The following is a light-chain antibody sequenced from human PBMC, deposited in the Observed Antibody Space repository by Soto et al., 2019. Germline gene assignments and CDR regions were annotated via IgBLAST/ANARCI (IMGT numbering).Light chain of an antibody. Sequence: EIVLTQSPATLSLSPGERATLSCRASQGVSSYLAWYQQKPGQAPRLLIYDASNRATGIPARFSGSGPGTDFTLTISSLEPEDFAVYYCHQYDSYPYTFGQGTKLEI. J-gene: IGKJ2*01. CDR2: DAS. V-gene: IGKV3D-11*01. CDR3: HQYDSYPYT. CDR1: QGVSSY.